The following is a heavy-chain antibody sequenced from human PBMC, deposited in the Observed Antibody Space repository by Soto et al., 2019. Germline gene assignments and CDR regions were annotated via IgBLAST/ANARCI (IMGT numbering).Heavy chain of an antibody. CDR2: IRSKGHNYAT. CDR1: GFAFSGSA. CDR3: TRDLFSYDYSGILWFDP. Sequence: GGSLRLSCAASGFAFSGSAMYWVRQASGKGPEWVGRIRSKGHNYATEYAASVKGRFTISRDDSKNTAYLQMNSLQTEDTAVYYCTRDLFSYDYSGILWFDPWGQGTLGTVS. J-gene: IGHJ5*02. V-gene: IGHV3-73*01. D-gene: IGHD3-16*01.